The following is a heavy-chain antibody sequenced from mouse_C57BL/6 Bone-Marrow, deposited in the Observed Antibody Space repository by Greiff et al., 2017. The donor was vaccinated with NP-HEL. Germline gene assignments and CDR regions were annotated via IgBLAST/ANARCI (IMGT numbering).Heavy chain of an antibody. Sequence: EVQLQESGGGLVKPGGSLKLSCAASGFTFSDYGMHWVRQAPEKGLEWVAYISSGSSTLYYADTVKGRFTISRDNAKNTLFLQMTSLRSEDTPMYYCARELYYYAMDYWGQGTSVTVSS. J-gene: IGHJ4*01. D-gene: IGHD4-1*01. CDR2: ISSGSSTL. CDR1: GFTFSDYG. CDR3: ARELYYYAMDY. V-gene: IGHV5-17*01.